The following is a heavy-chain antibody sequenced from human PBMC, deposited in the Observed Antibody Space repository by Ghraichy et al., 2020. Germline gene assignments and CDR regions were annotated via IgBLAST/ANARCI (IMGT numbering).Heavy chain of an antibody. D-gene: IGHD3-16*01. CDR1: GFAFGGYA. Sequence: GESLNISCAASGFAFGGYAMGWIRQAPGKGLEWVSSISASGDRTYYADSVKGRLTISRDNSKDTLSLQMSGLRGDDTAIYYCAKDYYYYSVGPPVVFNRWGQGALVTVSS. CDR3: AKDYYYYSVGPPVVFNR. V-gene: IGHV3-23*01. J-gene: IGHJ5*02. CDR2: ISASGDRT.